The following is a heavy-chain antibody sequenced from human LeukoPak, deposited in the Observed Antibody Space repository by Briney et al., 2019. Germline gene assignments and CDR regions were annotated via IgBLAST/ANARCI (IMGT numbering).Heavy chain of an antibody. D-gene: IGHD2-2*02. V-gene: IGHV1-2*02. CDR1: GYTFTGYY. CDR2: INPNSGGT. Sequence: ASVKVSCKASGYTFTGYYMHWVRQAPGQGLEWMGWINPNSGGTNYARKFQGRVTMTRATSISTTYMELSSLRSDDTAAYYCARGATYQLLYDFDYWGQGTLVTVSS. J-gene: IGHJ4*02. CDR3: ARGATYQLLYDFDY.